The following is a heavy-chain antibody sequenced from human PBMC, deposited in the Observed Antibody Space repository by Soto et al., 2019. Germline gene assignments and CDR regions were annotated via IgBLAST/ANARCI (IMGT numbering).Heavy chain of an antibody. Sequence: QVQLVQSGAEVKKPGSSVKVSCKASGGTFSSYTISWVRQAPGQGLEWMGRSIPILGIANYAQKFQGRVTSTXXKXTXXAYRELSSLRSEDTAVYYCAGDSTYYDSSGYYYDYWGQGTLVTVSS. CDR1: GGTFSSYT. CDR2: SIPILGIA. V-gene: IGHV1-69*02. J-gene: IGHJ4*02. CDR3: AGDSTYYDSSGYYYDY. D-gene: IGHD3-22*01.